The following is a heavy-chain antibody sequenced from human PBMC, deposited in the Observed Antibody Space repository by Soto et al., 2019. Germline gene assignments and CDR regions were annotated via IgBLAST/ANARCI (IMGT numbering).Heavy chain of an antibody. D-gene: IGHD5-18*01. CDR2: MNPNSGNT. Sequence: VKVSCKASGYTFTSYDINWVRQATGQGLEWMGWMNPNSGNTGYAQKFQGRVTMSRNTSISTAYMELSSLRSEDTAVYYCAREGGYSYGFDYWGQGTLVTVSS. V-gene: IGHV1-8*01. CDR3: AREGGYSYGFDY. J-gene: IGHJ4*02. CDR1: GYTFTSYD.